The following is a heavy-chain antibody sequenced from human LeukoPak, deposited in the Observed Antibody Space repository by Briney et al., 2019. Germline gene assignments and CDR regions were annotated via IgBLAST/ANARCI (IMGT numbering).Heavy chain of an antibody. D-gene: IGHD6-6*01. J-gene: IGHJ3*02. Sequence: SVQVSCKASGGTFSSYAISWVRQAPGQGLEWMGGIIPIFGTANYAQKFQGRVTITTDESTSTAYMELSSLRSEDTAVYYCAGGSSSSREKNAFDIWGQGTMVTVSS. CDR3: AGGSSSSREKNAFDI. CDR2: IIPIFGTA. CDR1: GGTFSSYA. V-gene: IGHV1-69*05.